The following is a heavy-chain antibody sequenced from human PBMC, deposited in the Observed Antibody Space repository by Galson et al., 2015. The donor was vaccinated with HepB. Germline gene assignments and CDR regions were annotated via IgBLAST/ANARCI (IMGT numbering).Heavy chain of an antibody. CDR3: AKEGDRYTRKLDY. V-gene: IGHV3-30*18. CDR2: ISYDGSNK. CDR1: GFTFSSYG. Sequence: SLRLSCAASGFTFSSYGMHWVRQAPGKGLEWVAVISYDGSNKYYADSVKGRFTISRDNSKNTLYLQMNSLRAEDTAVYYCAKEGDRYTRKLDYWGQGTLVTVSS. D-gene: IGHD3-16*01. J-gene: IGHJ4*02.